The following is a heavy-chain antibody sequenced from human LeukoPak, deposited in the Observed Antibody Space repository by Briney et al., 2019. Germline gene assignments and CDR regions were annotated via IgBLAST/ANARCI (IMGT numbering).Heavy chain of an antibody. J-gene: IGHJ6*03. CDR3: ARDMPHYYDSSEDYFYYYYMDV. Sequence: SETLSLTCTVSGDSISSYYWTWIRQPPGKGLEWIGYIHYNGDTYYNPSVMRRLTISIDTSKSQFSLKLSSVTAADTAVYYCARDMPHYYDSSEDYFYYYYMDVWGKGTTVTVSS. V-gene: IGHV4-59*12. CDR2: IHYNGDT. D-gene: IGHD3-22*01. CDR1: GDSISSYY.